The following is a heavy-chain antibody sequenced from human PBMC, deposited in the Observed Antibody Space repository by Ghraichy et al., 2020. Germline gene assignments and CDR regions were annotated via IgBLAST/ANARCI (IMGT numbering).Heavy chain of an antibody. Sequence: SETLSLTCAVSGGSISSGGYSWSWIRQPPGKGLEWIGYIYYSGSTYYNPSLKSRVTISVDTSKNQFSLKLSSVTAADTAVYYCARDGDCGGDCYSNYWGQGTLVTVSS. CDR3: ARDGDCGGDCYSNY. D-gene: IGHD2-21*02. CDR2: IYYSGST. CDR1: GGSISSGGYS. V-gene: IGHV4-30-4*07. J-gene: IGHJ4*02.